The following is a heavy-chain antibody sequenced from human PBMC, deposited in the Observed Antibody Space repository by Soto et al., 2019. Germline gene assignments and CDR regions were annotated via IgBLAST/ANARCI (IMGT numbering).Heavy chain of an antibody. Sequence: QVQLQESGPGLVKPSQTLSLTCTVSGGSISSGGYYWSWIRQHPGKGLEWIGYIYYSGSTYYNPSLKSRVTISVDTSKNQFSLKLSSVTAADTAVYYCARGLYCSSTSCYRPSLYQWELQNFDYWGQGTLVTVSS. CDR3: ARGLYCSSTSCYRPSLYQWELQNFDY. CDR2: IYYSGST. V-gene: IGHV4-31*03. D-gene: IGHD2-2*02. J-gene: IGHJ4*02. CDR1: GGSISSGGYY.